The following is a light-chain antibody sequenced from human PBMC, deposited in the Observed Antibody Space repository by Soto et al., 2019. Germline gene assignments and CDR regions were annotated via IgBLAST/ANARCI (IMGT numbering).Light chain of an antibody. Sequence: DIQMTQSPSSLSASVGDRVTITCRASQSVSTYLNWYQQKPGEAPKLVISGASTLRSGVPSRFSGSGSGTDFTLTISSLQPEDFGSYYCQQGNAAPSFCPGPKLEI. CDR3: QQGNAAPS. J-gene: IGKJ2*01. V-gene: IGKV1-39*01. CDR2: GAS. CDR1: QSVSTY.